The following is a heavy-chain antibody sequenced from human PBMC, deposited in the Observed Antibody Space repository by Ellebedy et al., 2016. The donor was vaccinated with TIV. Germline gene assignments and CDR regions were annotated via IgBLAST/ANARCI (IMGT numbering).Heavy chain of an antibody. CDR2: ISAYNGYT. CDR3: TRSSRGQYRETWFDP. D-gene: IGHD6-6*01. J-gene: IGHJ5*02. CDR1: GYTFSSYG. V-gene: IGHV1-18*01. Sequence: ASVKVSCXASGYTFSSYGISWVRQAPGQGLEWMGWISAYNGYTNYAQRLQGRVTMTTDTSTSTVYMELSSLRSDDTGVYYCTRSSRGQYRETWFDPWGQGTLVTVSS.